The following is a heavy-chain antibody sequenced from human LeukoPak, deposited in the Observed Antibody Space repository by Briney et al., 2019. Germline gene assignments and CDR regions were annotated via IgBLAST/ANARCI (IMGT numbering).Heavy chain of an antibody. V-gene: IGHV4-34*01. Sequence: SETLSLTCAVYGGSFSGYYWSWIRQPPGKGLEWIGEINHSGSTNYNPPLKSRVTISVDTSKNQFSLKLSSVTAADTAVYYCARAEIAVAGSYFDYWGQGTLVTVSS. CDR2: INHSGST. J-gene: IGHJ4*02. D-gene: IGHD6-19*01. CDR3: ARAEIAVAGSYFDY. CDR1: GGSFSGYY.